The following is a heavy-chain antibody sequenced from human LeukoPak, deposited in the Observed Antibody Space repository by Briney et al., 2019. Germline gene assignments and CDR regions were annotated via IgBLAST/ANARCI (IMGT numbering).Heavy chain of an antibody. Sequence: PGGSLRLSCAASGFTFSSYAMSWVRQAPGKGLEWVSAISGSGGSTYYADSVKGRFTISRDNSKNTLYLQMNSLRAEDTAVYYCAKASGYSYAPGNWFDPWGQGILVTVSS. CDR3: AKASGYSYAPGNWFDP. J-gene: IGHJ5*02. V-gene: IGHV3-23*01. D-gene: IGHD5-18*01. CDR1: GFTFSSYA. CDR2: ISGSGGST.